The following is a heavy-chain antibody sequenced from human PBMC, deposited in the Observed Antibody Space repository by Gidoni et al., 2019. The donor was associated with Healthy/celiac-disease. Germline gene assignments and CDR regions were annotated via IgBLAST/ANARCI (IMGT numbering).Heavy chain of an antibody. CDR2: SVVGSGNT. D-gene: IGHD4-17*01. Sequence: QMQLVQSGPEVKKPGTSVTVSCKASGFTFTSSAVQWVRQARGQRLEWIGWSVVGSGNTNYAQKFQERVTITRGMSTSTAYMELSSLRSEDTAVYYCAADLSAGDYRDYWGQGTLVTVSS. V-gene: IGHV1-58*01. CDR3: AADLSAGDYRDY. CDR1: GFTFTSSA. J-gene: IGHJ4*02.